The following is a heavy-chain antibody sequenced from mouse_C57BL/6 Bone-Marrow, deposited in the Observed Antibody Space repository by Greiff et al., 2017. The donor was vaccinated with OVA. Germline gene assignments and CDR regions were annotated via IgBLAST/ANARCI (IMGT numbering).Heavy chain of an antibody. CDR3: ARDLSYYDYGGGWFAY. CDR1: GFTFSSYA. D-gene: IGHD2-4*01. J-gene: IGHJ3*01. V-gene: IGHV5-4*01. Sequence: EVQLVESGGGLVKPGGSLKLSCAASGFTFSSYAMSWVRQTPEKRLEWVATISDGGSYTYYPDNVKGRFTISRDNAKNNLYLQMSHLKSEDTAMYYCARDLSYYDYGGGWFAYWGQGTLVTVSA. CDR2: ISDGGSYT.